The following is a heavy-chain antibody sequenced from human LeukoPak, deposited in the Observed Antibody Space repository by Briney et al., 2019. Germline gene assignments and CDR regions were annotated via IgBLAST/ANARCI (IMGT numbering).Heavy chain of an antibody. CDR1: GFTFSNYW. V-gene: IGHV3-7*01. CDR3: VNRLRGYSWNY. D-gene: IGHD1-1*01. Sequence: PGGSLRLSCAASGFTFSNYWVHWVRQAPGKGLEWVAHIKTDGSEKYYVDSVKGRFTISRDNAKNSLSLQMNSLRVEDTAVYYCVNRLRGYSWNYWGQGTLVTVSS. J-gene: IGHJ4*02. CDR2: IKTDGSEK.